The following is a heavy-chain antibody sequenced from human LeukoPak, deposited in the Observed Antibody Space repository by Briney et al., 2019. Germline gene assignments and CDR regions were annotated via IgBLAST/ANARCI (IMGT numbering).Heavy chain of an antibody. J-gene: IGHJ3*02. Sequence: GGSLRLSCAASGFIFSSYWMSWVRQAPGKGLEWVANIKQDGSDKFYVDSVKGRFTISRDSAKSSLYLQMNSLRAEDTAVYYCARVLSGAPDGFDIWGQGTTVTVSS. CDR1: GFIFSSYW. CDR3: ARVLSGAPDGFDI. CDR2: IKQDGSDK. V-gene: IGHV3-7*01.